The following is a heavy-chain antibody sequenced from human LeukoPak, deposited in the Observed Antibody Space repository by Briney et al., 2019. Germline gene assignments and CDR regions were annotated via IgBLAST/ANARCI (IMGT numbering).Heavy chain of an antibody. Sequence: EASVKVSCKASGYDFTKYAVQWVRQAPGQRLEWMGRINAGNGHTKYSQEFQGRVTITRDTSASTAYMELSSLRSEDMAVYYCAMSGWTDAFDFWGQGTTVTVSS. V-gene: IGHV1-3*03. D-gene: IGHD6-19*01. J-gene: IGHJ3*01. CDR1: GYDFTKYA. CDR2: INAGNGHT. CDR3: AMSGWTDAFDF.